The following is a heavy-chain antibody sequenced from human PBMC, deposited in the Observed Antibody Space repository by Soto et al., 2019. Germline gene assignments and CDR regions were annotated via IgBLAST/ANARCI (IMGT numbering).Heavy chain of an antibody. D-gene: IGHD3-10*01. CDR1: CGSFSGYY. J-gene: IGHJ6*02. Sequence: ASETLSLTCAFYCGSFSGYYWSWIRQPPGKGLEWIGEINHSGSTNYNPSLKSRVTISVDTSKNQFSLKLSSVTAADTAVYYCARTRGRRFGELLYRANYYGMDVWGQGTTVTVSS. CDR3: ARTRGRRFGELLYRANYYGMDV. CDR2: INHSGST. V-gene: IGHV4-34*01.